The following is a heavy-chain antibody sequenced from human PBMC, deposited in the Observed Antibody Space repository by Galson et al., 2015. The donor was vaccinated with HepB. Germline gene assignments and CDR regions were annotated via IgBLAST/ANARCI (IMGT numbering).Heavy chain of an antibody. J-gene: IGHJ4*02. CDR3: TTLRAFNGKFLQVFDF. V-gene: IGHV1-69*13. Sequence: SVKVSCKVSGGTFKTYGISWVRQAPGQGLEWMGEIIPIFATTNSSQRFQGRISFTADASTGTAYMTLSSLTSEDTAVYYCTTLRAFNGKFLQVFDFWGQGSLVTVSS. CDR2: IIPIFATT. CDR1: GGTFKTYG. D-gene: IGHD3-9*01.